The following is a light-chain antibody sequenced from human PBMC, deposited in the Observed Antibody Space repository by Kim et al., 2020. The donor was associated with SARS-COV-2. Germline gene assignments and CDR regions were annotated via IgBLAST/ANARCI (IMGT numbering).Light chain of an antibody. CDR1: DIEAKS. V-gene: IGLV3-21*02. J-gene: IGLJ2*01. CDR2: DDR. CDR3: QVWDSASDHVI. Sequence: PGQPATITCGGNDIEAKSVHWYQQGPGQAPVVVVHDDRDRPSGIPERFSGSNSGNTATLTITWVEDGDEADYYCQVWDSASDHVIFGGGTQLTVL.